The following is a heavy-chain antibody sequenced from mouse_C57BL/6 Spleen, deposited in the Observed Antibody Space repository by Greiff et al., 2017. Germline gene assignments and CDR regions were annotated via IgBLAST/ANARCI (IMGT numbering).Heavy chain of an antibody. CDR2: ISYSGST. D-gene: IGHD2-2*01. CDR3: ARRGGYDPFAY. CDR1: GYSITSGYD. Sequence: EVMLVESGPGMVKPSQSLSLTCTVTGYSITSGYDWHWIRHFPGNKLEWMGYISYSGSTNYNPSLKSRISITHDTSKNHFFLKLNSVTTADTATYYCARRGGYDPFAYWGQGTLVTVSA. V-gene: IGHV3-1*01. J-gene: IGHJ3*01.